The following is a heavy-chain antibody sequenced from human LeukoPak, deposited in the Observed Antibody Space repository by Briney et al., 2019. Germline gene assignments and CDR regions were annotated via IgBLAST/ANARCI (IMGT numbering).Heavy chain of an antibody. V-gene: IGHV4-4*07. CDR1: GDSISSYY. CDR3: ARVAIPPYYFDY. Sequence: SETLSLTCTVSGDSISSYYWNWIRQPAGKGLEWIGRVYSSGSTNYNPSLKSRVTMSVDTSKNQFSLKLSSVTAADTAVYYCARVAIPPYYFDYWGQGTLVTVSS. CDR2: VYSSGST. J-gene: IGHJ4*02.